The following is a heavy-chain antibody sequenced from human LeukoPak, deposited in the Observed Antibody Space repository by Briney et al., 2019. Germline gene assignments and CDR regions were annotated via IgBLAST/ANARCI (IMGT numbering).Heavy chain of an antibody. J-gene: IGHJ4*02. CDR1: GFTFSSYA. CDR3: ARDRALDY. CDR2: ISGSGGST. Sequence: AGGSLRLSCAASGFTFSSYAMSWVRQAPGKGLEWVSAISGSGGSTYYADSVKGRFTISRDNAKNSLYLQMNSLRAEDTAVYYCARDRALDYWGQGTLVTVSS. V-gene: IGHV3-23*01.